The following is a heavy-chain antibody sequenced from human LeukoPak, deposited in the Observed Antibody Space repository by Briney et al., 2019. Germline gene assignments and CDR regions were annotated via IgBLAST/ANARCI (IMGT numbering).Heavy chain of an antibody. Sequence: ASVKVSCKASGYTFTSYDINWVRQATGQGLEWMEWMNPNNANTDYAQKFQGRVTLTRNTSISTAYMELSSLRSEDTAMYYCTRGGPVAGTHKYFQHWGQGTLVTVSS. CDR1: GYTFTSYD. D-gene: IGHD6-19*01. V-gene: IGHV1-8*01. J-gene: IGHJ1*01. CDR2: MNPNNANT. CDR3: TRGGPVAGTHKYFQH.